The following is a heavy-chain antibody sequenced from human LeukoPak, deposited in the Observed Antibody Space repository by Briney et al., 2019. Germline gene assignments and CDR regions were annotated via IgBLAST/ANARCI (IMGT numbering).Heavy chain of an antibody. Sequence: GGTLRLSCAASGFTFSSYGMSWVRQAPGKGLEWVSAISGSGGSTYYADSVKGRFTISRDNAKNSLYLQMNRLRAEDTAVYYCASVESSGWFRNDYWGQGTLVTVSS. D-gene: IGHD6-19*01. J-gene: IGHJ4*02. CDR2: ISGSGGST. CDR3: ASVESSGWFRNDY. CDR1: GFTFSSYG. V-gene: IGHV3-23*01.